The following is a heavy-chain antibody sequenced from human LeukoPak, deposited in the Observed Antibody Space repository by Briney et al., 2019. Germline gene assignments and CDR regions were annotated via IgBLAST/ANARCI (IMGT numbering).Heavy chain of an antibody. Sequence: SETLSLTCAVYGGSFSGYYWSWIRQPPGKGLEWIGEINDSGRINYNPSLKSRVTISLDTLKNQFSLKLRSVTAADTAVYYCARGLREFGYYYYHMDVWDIGTTVTVSS. D-gene: IGHD3-10*01. V-gene: IGHV4-34*01. CDR2: INDSGRI. CDR3: ARGLREFGYYYYHMDV. J-gene: IGHJ6*03. CDR1: GGSFSGYY.